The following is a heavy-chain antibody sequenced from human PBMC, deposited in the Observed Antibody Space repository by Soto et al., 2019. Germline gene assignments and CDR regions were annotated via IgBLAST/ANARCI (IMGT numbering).Heavy chain of an antibody. CDR2: IYWDDDK. CDR3: VQSRCGGDCLQSYSSHSYYGLDV. D-gene: IGHD2-21*02. V-gene: IGHV2-5*02. Sequence: QITLKESGPTLGKPTQTLTLTCTFSGLSLSTTGVGVGWIRQPPGKALEWLALIYWDDDKGYSPSLKSRLTITKHTSKNQVVLTMTNMDPVDTATYYCVQSRCGGDCLQSYSSHSYYGLDVWGQGTTVTVSS. CDR1: GLSLSTTGVG. J-gene: IGHJ6*02.